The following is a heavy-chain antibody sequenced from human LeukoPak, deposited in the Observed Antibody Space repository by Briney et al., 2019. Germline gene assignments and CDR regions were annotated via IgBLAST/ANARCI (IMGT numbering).Heavy chain of an antibody. V-gene: IGHV4-39*07. D-gene: IGHD6-6*01. CDR3: ARFSPGTSSIDF. J-gene: IGHJ4*02. CDR2: IYYSGST. CDR1: GGSISSSSYY. Sequence: PSETLSLTCTVSGGSISSSSYYWGWIRQPPGEGLEWIGSIYYSGSTYYNPSLKSRVTISVDTSKNQFSLKLSSVAAADTAVYYCARFSPGTSSIDFWGQGTLVTVSS.